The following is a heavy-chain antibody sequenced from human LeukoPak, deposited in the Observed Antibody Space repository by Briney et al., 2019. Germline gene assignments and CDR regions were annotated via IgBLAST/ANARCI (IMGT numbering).Heavy chain of an antibody. J-gene: IGHJ4*02. CDR3: ARDHYHKIHSVMVTAPDY. Sequence: SETLSLPCTVPGASISGYYWTWIRQPPGKELEWIGYIYYSGSTNYNPSLKSRVTISVDTSKNQFSLKLSSVTAADTAVYYCARDHYHKIHSVMVTAPDYWGQGTLVIVSS. CDR1: GASISGYY. V-gene: IGHV4-59*01. CDR2: IYYSGST. D-gene: IGHD2-21*02.